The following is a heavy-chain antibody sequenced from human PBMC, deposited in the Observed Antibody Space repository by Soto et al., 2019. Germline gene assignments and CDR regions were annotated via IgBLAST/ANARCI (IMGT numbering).Heavy chain of an antibody. Sequence: SETLSLTCAVYGGSFSGYYWSWIRQPPGKGLEWIGSIYYSGSTYYNPSLKSRVTISVDTPGSQFTLKLRSVTAADTAVYYCARLYMALDYWGQGSLVTVSS. V-gene: IGHV4-34*01. CDR2: IYYSGST. CDR1: GGSFSGYY. CDR3: ARLYMALDY. D-gene: IGHD2-2*02. J-gene: IGHJ4*02.